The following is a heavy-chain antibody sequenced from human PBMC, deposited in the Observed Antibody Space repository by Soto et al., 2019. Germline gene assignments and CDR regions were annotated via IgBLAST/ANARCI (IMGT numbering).Heavy chain of an antibody. V-gene: IGHV3-23*01. Sequence: GGSLRLSCAASGFTFSSYAMSWVRQAPGKGLEWVSAISGSGGSTYYADSVKGRFTISRDNSKNTLYLQMNSLRAEDTAVYYCAKAGAYYDSSGYYYAPYDYWGQGTLVTVSS. J-gene: IGHJ4*02. CDR1: GFTFSSYA. CDR2: ISGSGGST. CDR3: AKAGAYYDSSGYYYAPYDY. D-gene: IGHD3-22*01.